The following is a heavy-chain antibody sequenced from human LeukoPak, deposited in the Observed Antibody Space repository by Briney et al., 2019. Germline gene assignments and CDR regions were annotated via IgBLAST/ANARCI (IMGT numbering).Heavy chain of an antibody. Sequence: ASVKVSCKASGYTFNSYGISWLRQAPGQGLEWMGWISASNGDTNYAQKVQDRVIMTTDPSTSTAFMELRSLRADDTDVYYCARDWYCSGGTCYDRFDPWGQGTLVTVSS. J-gene: IGHJ5*02. CDR1: GYTFNSYG. D-gene: IGHD2-15*01. CDR2: ISASNGDT. CDR3: ARDWYCSGGTCYDRFDP. V-gene: IGHV1-18*01.